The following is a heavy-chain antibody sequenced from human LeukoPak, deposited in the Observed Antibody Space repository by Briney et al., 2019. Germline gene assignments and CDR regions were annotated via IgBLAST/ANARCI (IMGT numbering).Heavy chain of an antibody. J-gene: IGHJ4*02. CDR2: IYSGCST. CDR3: ARARLQYRGGWYFDY. Sequence: GGSLRLSCAASGFTVSSNYMSWVRQAPGKGLVGVRVIYSGCSTSYADYEKRRLTTSTANSKNTLYLQMNSLRAEDTAVYYCARARLQYRGGWYFDYWGQGTLVTVSS. D-gene: IGHD6-19*01. CDR1: GFTVSSNY. V-gene: IGHV3-53*01.